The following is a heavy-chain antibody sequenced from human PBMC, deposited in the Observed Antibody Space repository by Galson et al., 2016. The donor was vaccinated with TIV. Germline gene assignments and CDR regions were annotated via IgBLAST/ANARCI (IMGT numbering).Heavy chain of an antibody. CDR2: ISVENGNT. D-gene: IGHD6-13*01. V-gene: IGHV1-18*01. J-gene: IGHJ3*02. CDR1: GYTFSRHG. CDR3: ARSFEYSTSWADTDAFDI. Sequence: SVKVSCKAAGYTFSRHGISWVRQAPGQGLEWLGWISVENGNTNNAQKLQGRVTMTTDTATSTAYMELRSLISDDTAVYYCARSFEYSTSWADTDAFDIWGQGTMVTVTS.